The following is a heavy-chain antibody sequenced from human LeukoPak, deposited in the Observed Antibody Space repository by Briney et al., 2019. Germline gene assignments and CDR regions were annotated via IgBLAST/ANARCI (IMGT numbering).Heavy chain of an antibody. CDR1: GGSINDYY. CDR3: ARGCSTISCNNWFDP. J-gene: IGHJ5*02. CDR2: IYYSGNT. D-gene: IGHD2-2*01. V-gene: IGHV4-59*01. Sequence: SETLSLTCTVSGGSINDYYWSWIRQPPGKELEWIGYIYYSGNTNYNPSFKSRVTISVDTSKNKFFLKLSSVTAADTAVYHCARGCSTISCNNWFDPWGQGALVTVSS.